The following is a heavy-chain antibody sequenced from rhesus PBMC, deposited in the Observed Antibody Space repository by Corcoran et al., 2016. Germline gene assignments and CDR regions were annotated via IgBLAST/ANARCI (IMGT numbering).Heavy chain of an antibody. CDR2: ITYSGST. D-gene: IGHD3-34*01. CDR1: GGSISSGYYY. V-gene: IGHV4-122*02. J-gene: IGHJ4*01. Sequence: QVQLQESGPGLVKPSETLSLTCAVSGGSISSGYYYWSWIRQPPGKGLEWIGYITYSGSTSYNPSLKSRVTISRDTSKNQFSLKLSSVTAADTAVYYCARLYWGVSYFDYWGQGVLVTVSS. CDR3: ARLYWGVSYFDY.